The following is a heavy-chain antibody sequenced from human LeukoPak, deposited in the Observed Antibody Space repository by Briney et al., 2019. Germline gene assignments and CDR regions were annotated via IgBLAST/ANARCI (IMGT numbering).Heavy chain of an antibody. Sequence: SGGSLRLSCAASGFTFSDYSMNWVRQAPGKGLEWVSSISSGSTYIYYADSVKGRFTISRDNAKNSLCLQMNSLRAEDTAVYYCAREVLMGPRYFDYWGQGTLVTVSS. CDR2: ISSGSTYI. CDR3: AREVLMGPRYFDY. J-gene: IGHJ4*02. CDR1: GFTFSDYS. V-gene: IGHV3-21*01. D-gene: IGHD3-10*01.